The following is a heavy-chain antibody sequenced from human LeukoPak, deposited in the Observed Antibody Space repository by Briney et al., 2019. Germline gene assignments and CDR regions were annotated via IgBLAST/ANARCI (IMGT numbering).Heavy chain of an antibody. CDR2: IYPNSGGT. D-gene: IGHD2-21*01. V-gene: IGHV1-2*02. CDR3: ARGRRDYYLDS. CDR1: GDTFTAYY. Sequence: ASVKVSCKPSGDTFTAYYMHCVRQAPGQGLEWMGWIYPNSGGTNYAQNFQGRVTITRDTSISTAYMGMSRLRSEDPAVYFCARGRRDYYLDSWGQGTLVTVSS. J-gene: IGHJ4*02.